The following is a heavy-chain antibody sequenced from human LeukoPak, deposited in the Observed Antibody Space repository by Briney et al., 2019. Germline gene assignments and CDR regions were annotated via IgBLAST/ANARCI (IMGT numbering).Heavy chain of an antibody. J-gene: IGHJ4*02. V-gene: IGHV1-2*02. CDR3: ARATAAGHYYFDY. Sequence: GASVKVSCKASGYTFTGYYMHWVRQAPGQGLEWMGWINPNSGGTNYAQKFQGRVTMTRHTSISTAYMELSRLRSDDTAVYYCARATAAGHYYFDYWGQGTLVTVSS. D-gene: IGHD6-13*01. CDR2: INPNSGGT. CDR1: GYTFTGYY.